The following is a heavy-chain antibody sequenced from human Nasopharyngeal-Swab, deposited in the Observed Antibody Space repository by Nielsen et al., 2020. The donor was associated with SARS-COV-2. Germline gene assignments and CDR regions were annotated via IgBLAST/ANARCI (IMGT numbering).Heavy chain of an antibody. D-gene: IGHD2-8*01. CDR2: IIPIFGTA. CDR3: ATVWMEGYYYYYYMDV. Sequence: SVQVSCKASGGTFSSYAISWVRQAPGQGLEWMGGIIPIFGTANYAQKFQGRVTITADESTSTAYMELSSLRSEDTAVYYCATVWMEGYYYYYYMDVWGKGTTVTVSS. J-gene: IGHJ6*03. CDR1: GGTFSSYA. V-gene: IGHV1-69*13.